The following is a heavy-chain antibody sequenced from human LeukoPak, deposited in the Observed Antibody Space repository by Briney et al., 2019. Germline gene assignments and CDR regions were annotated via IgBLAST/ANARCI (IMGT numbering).Heavy chain of an antibody. CDR3: AREDLLRFLVDY. CDR2: INPNSGGT. Sequence: AASVKVSCKASGYTFTGYYIHWVRQAPGQGLEWMGWINPNSGGTNYAQKFQGRVTMTRDTSISTAYMELSRLRSDDTAVYYCAREDLLRFLVDYWGQGTLVTVSS. D-gene: IGHD3-3*01. V-gene: IGHV1-2*02. J-gene: IGHJ4*02. CDR1: GYTFTGYY.